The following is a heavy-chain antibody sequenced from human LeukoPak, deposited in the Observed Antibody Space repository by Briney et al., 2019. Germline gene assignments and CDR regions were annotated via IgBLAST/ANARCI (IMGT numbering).Heavy chain of an antibody. CDR1: GGSFSGYY. J-gene: IGHJ5*02. CDR2: INHSGST. V-gene: IGHV4-34*01. Sequence: SETLSLTCAVYGGSFSGYYWSWIRQPPGKGLEWIGEINHSGSTNYNPSLKSQVTISVDTSKNQFSLKLSSVTAADTAVYYCARGSRYSHNWFDPWGQGTLVTVSS. CDR3: ARGSRYSHNWFDP. D-gene: IGHD6-13*01.